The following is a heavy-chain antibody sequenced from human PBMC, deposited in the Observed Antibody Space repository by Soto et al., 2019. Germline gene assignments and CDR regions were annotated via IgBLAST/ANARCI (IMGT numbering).Heavy chain of an antibody. J-gene: IGHJ4*02. CDR3: AKSLDGLWFGELCFDY. Sequence: GGSLRLSCAASGFTFSSYAMSWVRQAPGKGLEWVSAISGSGGSTYYADSVKGRFTISRDNSKNTLYLQMNSLRAEDTAVYYCAKSLDGLWFGELCFDYWGQGTLVTLSS. D-gene: IGHD3-10*01. V-gene: IGHV3-23*01. CDR1: GFTFSSYA. CDR2: ISGSGGST.